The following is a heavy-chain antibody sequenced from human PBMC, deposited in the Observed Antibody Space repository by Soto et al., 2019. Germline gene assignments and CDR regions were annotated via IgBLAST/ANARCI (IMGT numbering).Heavy chain of an antibody. Sequence: GASVKVSCKASGYTFTGYYMHWVRQAPGQGLEWMRWINPNSGGTNYAQKFQGWVTMTRDTSISTAYMELSRLRSDDTAVYYCATTDGSSSLAFDYSGQGTLATVSS. CDR2: INPNSGGT. V-gene: IGHV1-2*04. CDR1: GYTFTGYY. D-gene: IGHD6-6*01. J-gene: IGHJ4*02. CDR3: ATTDGSSSLAFDY.